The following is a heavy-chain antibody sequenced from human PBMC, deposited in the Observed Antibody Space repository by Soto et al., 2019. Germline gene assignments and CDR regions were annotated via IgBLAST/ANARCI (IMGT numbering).Heavy chain of an antibody. CDR3: ARARIVVSGTIVDF. Sequence: SETLSLTCTVSGYSVTSGSYWGWFRQPPEKGLEWIGSVYLSGHTYHNPSLMSRVTISIDTSKNQFSLKLTSVTAADPAVYYCARARIVVSGTIVDFWGLGTLVTVSS. CDR2: VYLSGHT. CDR1: GYSVTSGSY. V-gene: IGHV4-38-2*02. D-gene: IGHD1-7*01. J-gene: IGHJ4*02.